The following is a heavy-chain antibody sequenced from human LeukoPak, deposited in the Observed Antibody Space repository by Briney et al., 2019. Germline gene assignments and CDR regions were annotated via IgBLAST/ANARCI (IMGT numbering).Heavy chain of an antibody. V-gene: IGHV4-59*01. CDR1: GGSISSYY. Sequence: PPETLSLTCTVSGGSISSYYWSWIRQPPGKGLEWIGYIYYSGSTNYNPSLKSRVTISVDTSKNQFSLKLSSVTAADTAVYYCAAGDCSSTSCYSDYWGQGTLVTVSS. CDR2: IYYSGST. J-gene: IGHJ4*02. CDR3: AAGDCSSTSCYSDY. D-gene: IGHD2-2*01.